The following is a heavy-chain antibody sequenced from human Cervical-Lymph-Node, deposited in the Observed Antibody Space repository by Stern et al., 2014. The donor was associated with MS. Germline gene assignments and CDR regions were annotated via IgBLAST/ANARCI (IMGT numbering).Heavy chain of an antibody. Sequence: QLQLQESGPGLVKPSQTLSLTCTVSGGSISTVGYYWTWLRQHPGTGLEWIGYSYHSGSTYYNPSLKSRASISVDTSKNQFSLNVTSVTAADTALYYCARSDRLWGSFDYWGQGTLVTVSS. CDR2: SYHSGST. CDR1: GGSISTVGYY. V-gene: IGHV4-31*03. D-gene: IGHD3-16*01. J-gene: IGHJ4*02. CDR3: ARSDRLWGSFDY.